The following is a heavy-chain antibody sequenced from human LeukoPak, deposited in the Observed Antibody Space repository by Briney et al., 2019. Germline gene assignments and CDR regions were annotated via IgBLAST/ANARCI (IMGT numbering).Heavy chain of an antibody. CDR1: GFSLSDRGVG. CDR2: LYWDDDE. V-gene: IGHV2-5*02. CDR3: AYTNYYDSRGYYYGGVFDS. D-gene: IGHD3-22*01. J-gene: IGHJ4*02. Sequence: SGPTLVKPTQTLTLRCTFPGFSLSDRGVGVGWIRQPPAKALEWLALLYWDDDERYSPSLRNRLTITKDTSKNQVVLTMTNMDPVDTGTYYCAYTNYYDSRGYYYGGVFDSWGQGTLVTVSS.